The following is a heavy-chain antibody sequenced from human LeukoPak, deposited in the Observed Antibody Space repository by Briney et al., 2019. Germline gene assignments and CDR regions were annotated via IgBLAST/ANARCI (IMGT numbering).Heavy chain of an antibody. CDR1: GFTFSSYS. D-gene: IGHD3-10*01. Sequence: GGSLRLSCAASGFTFSSYSMNWVRQAPGKGLEWVSYISSSSSTIYYADSVKGRFTISRDNAKNSLYLQMNSLRAEDTAVYYCARDGFPVQYGSGSPLDYWGQGTLVTVSS. J-gene: IGHJ4*02. V-gene: IGHV3-48*04. CDR2: ISSSSSTI. CDR3: ARDGFPVQYGSGSPLDY.